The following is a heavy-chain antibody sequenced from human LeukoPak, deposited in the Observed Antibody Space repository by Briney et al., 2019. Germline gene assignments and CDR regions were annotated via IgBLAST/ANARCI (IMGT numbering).Heavy chain of an antibody. CDR1: GFTFSSYS. Sequence: GGSLRLSCAASGFTFSSYSMNWVRQAPGKGLEWVSSISSSSSYIYYADSVKGRFTISRDNAKNSLYLQMNSLRAEDTAVYYCARDLQQLVFDYWGQGTLVAVSS. D-gene: IGHD6-13*01. J-gene: IGHJ4*02. CDR2: ISSSSSYI. CDR3: ARDLQQLVFDY. V-gene: IGHV3-21*01.